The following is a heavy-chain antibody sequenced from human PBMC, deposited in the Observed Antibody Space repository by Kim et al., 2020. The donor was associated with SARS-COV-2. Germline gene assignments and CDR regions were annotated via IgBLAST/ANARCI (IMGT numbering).Heavy chain of an antibody. J-gene: IGHJ4*02. CDR2: ISHGGADT. Sequence: GGSLRLSCAASGFTFSSYAMNWVRQAPGKGLEWVSRISHGGADTSYADSVRGRFTVSRDNSKDTLYLQLSSLRAGDTAVYYCSLTYTTAYWTQGSRVTVS. V-gene: IGHV3-23*01. CDR3: SLTYTTAY. CDR1: GFTFSSYA. D-gene: IGHD7-27*01.